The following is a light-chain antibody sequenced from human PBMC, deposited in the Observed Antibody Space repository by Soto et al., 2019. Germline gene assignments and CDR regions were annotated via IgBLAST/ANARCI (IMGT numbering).Light chain of an antibody. V-gene: IGKV1-9*01. CDR3: QQINTYPH. Sequence: DIQLTQSPSFLSASVGDRVTITCRASQDISSFLAWYQQKSGKAPNLLIYDASTLQSGVPSRFSGSGPGTEFTLTISSLQPEDFATYFCQQINTYPHFGQGTRLEIK. CDR2: DAS. J-gene: IGKJ5*01. CDR1: QDISSF.